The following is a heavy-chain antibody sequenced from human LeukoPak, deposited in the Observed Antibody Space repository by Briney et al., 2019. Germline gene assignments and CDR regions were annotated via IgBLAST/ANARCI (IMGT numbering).Heavy chain of an antibody. D-gene: IGHD2-15*01. CDR3: ASTRVGDAFDI. CDR1: GFTFSSYE. CDR2: ISSSGSTI. V-gene: IGHV3-48*03. J-gene: IGHJ3*02. Sequence: GGSLRLSCAASGFTFSSYEMNWVRQAPGKGLEWVSYISSSGSTIYYADSVKGRFTISRDNDNNSLYLQMNSLRAEDTAVYYCASTRVGDAFDIWGQGKMVTVSS.